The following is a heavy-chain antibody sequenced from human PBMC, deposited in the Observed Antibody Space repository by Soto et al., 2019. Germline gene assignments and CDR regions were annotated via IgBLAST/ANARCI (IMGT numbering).Heavy chain of an antibody. CDR1: GFTFSSYG. V-gene: IGHV3-30*18. D-gene: IGHD2-21*01. CDR2: ISYDGSNK. Sequence: QVQLVESGGGVVQPGRSLRLSCAASGFTFSSYGMHWVRQAPGKGLEWVAVISYDGSNKYYADSVKGRFTISRDNSKNTLYLQMNSLRAEDTAVYHCAKVGDSLPSYYYYGMDVWGQGTTVTVSS. CDR3: AKVGDSLPSYYYYGMDV. J-gene: IGHJ6*02.